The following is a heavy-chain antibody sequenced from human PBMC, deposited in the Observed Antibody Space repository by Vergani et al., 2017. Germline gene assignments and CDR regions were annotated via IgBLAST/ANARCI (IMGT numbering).Heavy chain of an antibody. CDR3: ARAPKVLDVGVVIKEYYFDY. J-gene: IGHJ4*02. D-gene: IGHD3-3*01. CDR2: MNPNSGNT. Sequence: QVQLVQSGAEVKKPGASVKVSCKASGYTFTSYDINWVRQATGQGLEWMGWMNPNSGNTGYAQKFQGRVTMTRNPSISTAYMELSRLRSEDTAVYYCARAPKVLDVGVVIKEYYFDYWGQGTLVTVSS. CDR1: GYTFTSYD. V-gene: IGHV1-8*01.